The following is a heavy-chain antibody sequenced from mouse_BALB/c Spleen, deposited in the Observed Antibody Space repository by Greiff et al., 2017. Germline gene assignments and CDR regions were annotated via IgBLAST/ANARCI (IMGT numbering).Heavy chain of an antibody. J-gene: IGHJ4*01. CDR1: GFTFSSFG. Sequence: VQLVESGGGLVQPGGSRKLSCAASGFTFSSFGMHWVRQAPEKGLEWVAYISSGSSTIYYADTVKGRFTISRDNPKNTLFLQMTSLRSEDTAMYYCARWKDYAMDYWGQGTSVTVSS. CDR2: ISSGSSTI. CDR3: ARWKDYAMDY. V-gene: IGHV5-17*02.